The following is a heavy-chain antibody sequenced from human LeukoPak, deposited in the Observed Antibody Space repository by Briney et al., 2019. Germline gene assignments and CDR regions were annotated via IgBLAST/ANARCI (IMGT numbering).Heavy chain of an antibody. CDR3: AKTDAGPYFDY. CDR2: IKQDGTEK. J-gene: IGHJ4*02. D-gene: IGHD1-14*01. V-gene: IGHV3-7*03. CDR1: GFSFSTYW. Sequence: GGSLRLSCGASGFSFSTYWLSWVRQAPGKGLEGVANIKQDGTEKYYVDSVKGRFTISRDYARKSLYLQLNSLRAEDTAVYYCAKTDAGPYFDYWGQGTLVTVSS.